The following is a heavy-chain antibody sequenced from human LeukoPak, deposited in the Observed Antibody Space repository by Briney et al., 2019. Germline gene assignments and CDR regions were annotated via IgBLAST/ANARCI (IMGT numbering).Heavy chain of an antibody. D-gene: IGHD3-10*01. V-gene: IGHV1-2*02. Sequence: GAAVNVSCKASGYTFTGCYMHWVRQAPGQGREWMGWINPNSGGTNYAQKVQGRVTMTRDTSINTAYMELTRLRSDDTAVYYCASLGDYYGSGSFSPFDYWGQGTLVTVSS. CDR1: GYTFTGCY. CDR2: INPNSGGT. CDR3: ASLGDYYGSGSFSPFDY. J-gene: IGHJ4*02.